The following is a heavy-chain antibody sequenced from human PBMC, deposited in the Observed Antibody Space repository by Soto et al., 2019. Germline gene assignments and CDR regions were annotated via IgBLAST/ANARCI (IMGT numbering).Heavy chain of an antibody. D-gene: IGHD1-26*01. CDR1: GFTFNKYA. CDR3: AKGSGEGATWGDFDY. Sequence: GGSLRLSCVTSGFTFNKYAMSWVRQAPGKGLEWVSTVGGGGSTFYADSVKGRFTISRDNSKNTLYLEVNSLRAEDSAVYFCAKGSGEGATWGDFDYWGQGALVTVSS. J-gene: IGHJ4*02. CDR2: VGGGGST. V-gene: IGHV3-23*01.